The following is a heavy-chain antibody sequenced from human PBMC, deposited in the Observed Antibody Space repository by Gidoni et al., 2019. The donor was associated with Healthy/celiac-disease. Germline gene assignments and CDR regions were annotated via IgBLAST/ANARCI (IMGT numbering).Heavy chain of an antibody. CDR2: RWYDGSNK. CDR1: GFTFSSYG. J-gene: IGHJ4*02. D-gene: IGHD3-3*01. Sequence: QVQLVESGGGVVQPGRSLRLSCAASGFTFSSYGMHWVRQAPGKGLEWVAVRWYDGSNKYDADSVKGRFTISRDNSKNTLYLQMNSLRAEDTAVYYCARGTYYDFWSGYLTHYYFDYWGQGTLVTVSS. CDR3: ARGTYYDFWSGYLTHYYFDY. V-gene: IGHV3-33*01.